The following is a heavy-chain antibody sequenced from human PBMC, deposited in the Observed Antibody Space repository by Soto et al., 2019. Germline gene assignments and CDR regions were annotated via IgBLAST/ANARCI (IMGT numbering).Heavy chain of an antibody. V-gene: IGHV4-59*01. Sequence: SETLSLTCTVSGGSISSYYWSWIRQPPGKGLEWIGYIYYSGSTNYNPSLKSRVTISVDTSKNQFSLKLSSVTAADTAVYYCARGHSSGWRVNWFDPWGQGTLVTVSS. CDR3: ARGHSSGWRVNWFDP. CDR2: IYYSGST. D-gene: IGHD6-19*01. CDR1: GGSISSYY. J-gene: IGHJ5*02.